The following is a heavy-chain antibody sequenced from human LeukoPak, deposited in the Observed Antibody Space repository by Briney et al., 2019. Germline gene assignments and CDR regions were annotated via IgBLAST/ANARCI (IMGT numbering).Heavy chain of an antibody. V-gene: IGHV3-11*04. CDR2: ISSSDNTI. J-gene: IGHJ5*02. Sequence: PGGSLRLSCAASGFTFSDYYMSWIRQAPGKGLEWVSSISSSDNTIYYTDSVKGRFAISRDNAKNSLYLQMKSLRAGDTAVYYCARGFYTYDRWGQGTPVTVSS. CDR3: ARGFYTYDR. CDR1: GFTFSDYY. D-gene: IGHD5-24*01.